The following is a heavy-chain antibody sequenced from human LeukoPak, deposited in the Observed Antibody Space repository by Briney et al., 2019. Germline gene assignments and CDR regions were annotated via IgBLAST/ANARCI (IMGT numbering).Heavy chain of an antibody. CDR2: IYHSGST. V-gene: IGHV4-38-2*02. Sequence: SETLSLTCTVSGYSISSGYYWGWIRQPPGKGLEWIGSIYHSGSTYYNPSLKSRVTISVDTSKNQFSLKLSSVTAADTAVYYCARARGNWNLYYFDYWGQGTLVTVSS. CDR1: GYSISSGYY. CDR3: ARARGNWNLYYFDY. J-gene: IGHJ4*02. D-gene: IGHD1-7*01.